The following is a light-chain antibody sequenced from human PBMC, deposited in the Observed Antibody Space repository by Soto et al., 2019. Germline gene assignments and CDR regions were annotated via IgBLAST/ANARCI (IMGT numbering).Light chain of an antibody. CDR3: QQVNVYPST. Sequence: IKLTQSPSSLSASVGDRVTITCRASQGISSYLGWYQQKPGKAPNLLIYGASTLHSGVPSRFSGGGSGTDFTLTISSLQPEDFATYYCQQVNVYPSTFGGGTKVDI. J-gene: IGKJ4*01. CDR1: QGISSY. V-gene: IGKV1-9*01. CDR2: GAS.